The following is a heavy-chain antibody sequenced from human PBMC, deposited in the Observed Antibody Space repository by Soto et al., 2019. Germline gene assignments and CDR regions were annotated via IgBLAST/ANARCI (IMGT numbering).Heavy chain of an antibody. CDR3: ARTPARFLEWSNWFDP. V-gene: IGHV4-4*07. J-gene: IGHJ5*02. D-gene: IGHD3-3*01. Sequence: PSETLSLTCTVSGGSISSYYWSWIRQPAGKGLEWIGRIYTSGSTNYNPSLKSRVTMSVDTSKNQFSLKLSSVTAADTAVYYCARTPARFLEWSNWFDPWGQGTLVTASS. CDR2: IYTSGST. CDR1: GGSISSYY.